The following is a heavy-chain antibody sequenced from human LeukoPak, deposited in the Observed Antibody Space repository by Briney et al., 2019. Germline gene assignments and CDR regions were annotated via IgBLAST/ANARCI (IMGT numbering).Heavy chain of an antibody. J-gene: IGHJ4*02. D-gene: IGHD3-10*01. CDR1: GGTFSSYA. CDR3: ARDARFGELDY. CDR2: IIPIFGTA. Sequence: GASVKVSCKASGGTFSSYAISWVRQAPGQGLEWMGGIIPIFGTANYAQKFQGRVTITADESTSTAYMELRSLRSDDTAVYFCARDARFGELDYWGQGTLVTVSS. V-gene: IGHV1-69*13.